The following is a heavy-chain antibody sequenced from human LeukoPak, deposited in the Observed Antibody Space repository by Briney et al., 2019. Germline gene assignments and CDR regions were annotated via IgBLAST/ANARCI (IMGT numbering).Heavy chain of an antibody. D-gene: IGHD3-16*01. CDR3: ARGKWHYEGYYDC. Sequence: GGSLRLSCAVSGFNFSSSDMNWVRKAPGKGLGWISYINTRGDVLYYADSVTGRFTISRDNTKNSLFLQMNSLRADDTAVYYCARGKWHYEGYYDCGGRGTLVTASS. CDR2: INTRGDVL. CDR1: GFNFSSSD. J-gene: IGHJ4*02. V-gene: IGHV3-48*03.